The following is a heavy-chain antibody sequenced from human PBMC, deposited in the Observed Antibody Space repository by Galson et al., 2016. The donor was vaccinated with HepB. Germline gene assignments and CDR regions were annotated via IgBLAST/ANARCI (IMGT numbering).Heavy chain of an antibody. CDR3: ARSYGGYAFDI. Sequence: SETLSLTCTVSGGSISSYYWSWIRQPPGKGLEWIAYIYYSGTTNYNPSLKSRVTISVDTSKSQFSLKVTSVTTADTAVYYCARSYGGYAFDIWGQGTMVTFSS. CDR2: IYYSGTT. J-gene: IGHJ3*02. V-gene: IGHV4-59*01. D-gene: IGHD4-23*01. CDR1: GGSISSYY.